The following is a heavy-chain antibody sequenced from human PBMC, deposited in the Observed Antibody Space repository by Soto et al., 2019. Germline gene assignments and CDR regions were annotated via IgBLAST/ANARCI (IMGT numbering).Heavy chain of an antibody. Sequence: QVQLQQWGAGLLKPSETLSLTCAVYGGSFSGYSWTWIRQSPGKGLEWIGQINHSGSTTYNPSLKNRVPLSPATSKNQFSLGLSSVTAADTAVYYCARGLFSENYYSGGWYYFDYWGQGTLVTVSS. CDR1: GGSFSGYS. J-gene: IGHJ4*02. D-gene: IGHD1-26*01. V-gene: IGHV4-34*01. CDR3: ARGLFSENYYSGGWYYFDY. CDR2: INHSGST.